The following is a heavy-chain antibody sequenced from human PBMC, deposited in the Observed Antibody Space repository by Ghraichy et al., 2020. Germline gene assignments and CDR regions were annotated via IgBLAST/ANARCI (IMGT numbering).Heavy chain of an antibody. D-gene: IGHD1-26*01. CDR1: GFTLSSYW. CDR2: INSDGRST. CDR3: ASGGKWELSPFDY. V-gene: IGHV3-74*01. Sequence: GGSLRLSCAASGFTLSSYWMHWVRQAPGKGLVWVSRINSDGRSTRYADSVKGRFTISRDNAKNTLYLQMNSLRAEDTAVYYCASGGKWELSPFDYWGQGTLVTVSS. J-gene: IGHJ4*02.